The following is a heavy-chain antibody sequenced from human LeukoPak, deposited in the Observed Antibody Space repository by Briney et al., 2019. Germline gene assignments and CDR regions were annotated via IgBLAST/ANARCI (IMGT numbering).Heavy chain of an antibody. CDR3: AKGSTYYYYYYMDV. CDR1: GFTFDGYA. V-gene: IGHV3-9*01. CDR2: ISWNSGSI. Sequence: GGSLRLSCAASGFTFDGYAMHWVRQAPGKGLEWVSGISWNSGSIGYADSVKGRFTISRDNAKNSLYLQMNSLRAEDTALYYCAKGSTYYYYYYMDVWGKGTTVTVSS. J-gene: IGHJ6*03.